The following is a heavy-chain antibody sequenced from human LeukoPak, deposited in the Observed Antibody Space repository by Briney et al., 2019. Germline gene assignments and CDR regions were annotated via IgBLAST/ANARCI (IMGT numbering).Heavy chain of an antibody. Sequence: SETLSLTCTVSGGSIRNYYWSWIRQPPGKGLEWIGYIYYSGYTNYNPSLKSRVTISLDTSKNQFSLKLRSVTAADTAVYYCARHFSGAAAPLPFDYWGQGTLVTVSS. CDR2: IYYSGYT. CDR1: GGSIRNYY. V-gene: IGHV4-59*08. D-gene: IGHD6-13*01. CDR3: ARHFSGAAAPLPFDY. J-gene: IGHJ4*02.